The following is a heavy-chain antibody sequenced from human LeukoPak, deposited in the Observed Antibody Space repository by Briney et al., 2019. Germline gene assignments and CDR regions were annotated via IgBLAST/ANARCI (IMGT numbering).Heavy chain of an antibody. CDR2: ISRTGNSI. CDR1: GFTLSSYE. Sequence: PGGSLRLSCAASGFTLSSYEMNWVRLAPGKGLEWISYISRTGNSIYYADSVKGRFTISRDSAKNSLYLPMNSLRAEDTAVYYCARGPYSSNWYVDYWGQGTLVTVAS. V-gene: IGHV3-48*03. D-gene: IGHD6-13*01. CDR3: ARGPYSSNWYVDY. J-gene: IGHJ4*02.